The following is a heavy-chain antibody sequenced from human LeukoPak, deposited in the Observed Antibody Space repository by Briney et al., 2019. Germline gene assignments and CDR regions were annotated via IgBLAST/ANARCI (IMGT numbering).Heavy chain of an antibody. CDR1: GGSISTYY. J-gene: IGHJ5*02. D-gene: IGHD1-26*01. V-gene: IGHV4-59*01. CDR3: ARGGNYWPQWWFDP. CDR2: IYYTGST. Sequence: SETLSLTCTVSGGSISTYYWSWIRQPPGMGLEGIGYIYYTGSTSYNPSLKSRVTMSLDASKNQFSLELNSVAPADTAVYYCARGGNYWPQWWFDPWGRGTQVSVSS.